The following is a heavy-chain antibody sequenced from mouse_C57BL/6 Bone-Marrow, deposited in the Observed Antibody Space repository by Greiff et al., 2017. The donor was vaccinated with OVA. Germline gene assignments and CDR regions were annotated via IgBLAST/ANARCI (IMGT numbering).Heavy chain of an antibody. CDR3: ARRGSSSLYYAMDY. CDR1: GYTFTDYY. J-gene: IGHJ4*01. Sequence: VKLMESGPELVKPGASVKISCKASGYTFTDYYINWVKQRPGQGLEWIGWIFPGSGSTYYNEKFKGKATLTVDKSSSTAYMLLSSLTSEDSAVYFCARRGSSSLYYAMDYWGQGTSVTVSS. CDR2: IFPGSGST. V-gene: IGHV1-75*01. D-gene: IGHD1-1*01.